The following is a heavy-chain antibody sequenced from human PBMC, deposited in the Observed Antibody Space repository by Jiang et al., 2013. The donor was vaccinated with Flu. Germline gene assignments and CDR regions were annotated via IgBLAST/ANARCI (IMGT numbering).Heavy chain of an antibody. CDR3: ASPYYYDSSGYLTGAFDS. J-gene: IGHJ3*01. CDR2: IYPRDSDT. Sequence: GAEVKKPGESLKISCKGSGYSFSTYWIGWVRQMPGKGLEWMAIIYPRDSDTRYSPSFQGQVTISADKSISTAYLQWSSLKASDTAMYYCASPYYYDSSGYLTGAFDSLGPRDKWSPSLQ. D-gene: IGHD3-22*01. V-gene: IGHV5-51*03. CDR1: GYSFSTYW.